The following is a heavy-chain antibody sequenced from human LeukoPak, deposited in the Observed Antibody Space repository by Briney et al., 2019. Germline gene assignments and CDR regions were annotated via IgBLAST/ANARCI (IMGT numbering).Heavy chain of an antibody. Sequence: ASVKVSCKASGYTFTGYYMHWVRQAPGQGLEWMGRINPNSSGTNYAQKFQGRVTMTRDTSISTAYMELSRLRSDDTAVYYCARVFRGIAAAGSFDYWGQGTLVTVSS. CDR1: GYTFTGYY. V-gene: IGHV1-2*06. J-gene: IGHJ4*02. D-gene: IGHD6-13*01. CDR2: INPNSSGT. CDR3: ARVFRGIAAAGSFDY.